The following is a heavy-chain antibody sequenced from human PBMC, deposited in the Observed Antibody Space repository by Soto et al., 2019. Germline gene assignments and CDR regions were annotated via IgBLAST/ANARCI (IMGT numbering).Heavy chain of an antibody. CDR3: VRYCGTTLCNGVATRTFDY. D-gene: IGHD5-12*01. V-gene: IGHV3-48*03. J-gene: IGHJ4*02. CDR1: RFIFSAYE. Sequence: GGSLRLSCADSRFIFSAYEMHWFRQAPGKGLEWVSYISTSGSTVYYADSVKGRFTVSRDNTRNSLYLQMDSLRDEDTALYYCVRYCGTTLCNGVATRTFDYWGQGTLVTVSS. CDR2: ISTSGSTV.